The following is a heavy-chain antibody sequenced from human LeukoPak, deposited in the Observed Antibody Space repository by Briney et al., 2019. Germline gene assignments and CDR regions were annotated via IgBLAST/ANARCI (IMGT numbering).Heavy chain of an antibody. CDR2: INHSGST. J-gene: IGHJ3*02. D-gene: IGHD2-2*01. V-gene: IGHV4-34*01. CDR1: GGSFSGYY. CDR3: ARRGYCSSTSCLRIDDAFDI. Sequence: SETLSLTCAAYGGSFSGYYWSWIRQPPGKGLEWIGEINHSGSTNYNPSLKSRVTISVDTSKNQFSLKLSSVTAADTAVYYCARRGYCSSTSCLRIDDAFDIWGQGTMVTVSS.